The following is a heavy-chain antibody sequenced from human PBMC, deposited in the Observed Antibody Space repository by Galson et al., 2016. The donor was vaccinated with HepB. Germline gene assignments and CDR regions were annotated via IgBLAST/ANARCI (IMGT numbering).Heavy chain of an antibody. J-gene: IGHJ5*02. D-gene: IGHD4-11*01. CDR2: ISGDGSST. CDR1: GFTFSNVW. V-gene: IGHV3-74*01. Sequence: SLRLSCAASGFTFSNVWMNWVRQAPGEGLVWVSHISGDGSSTHYGDSVKGRFTVSRDNSKNTLYLQMNSLRAEDTAVYYCVRDKVTPGTNWFDPWGQGTLVTVST. CDR3: VRDKVTPGTNWFDP.